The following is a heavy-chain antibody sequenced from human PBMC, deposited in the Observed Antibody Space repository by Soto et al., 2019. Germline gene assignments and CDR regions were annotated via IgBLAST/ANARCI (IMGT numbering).Heavy chain of an antibody. CDR2: IIPIFGTA. Sequence: QVQLVQSGAEVKKPGSSVKVSCKASGGTFSSYAISWVRQAPGQGLEWMGGIIPIFGTANYAQKFQGRVTITADKSTSTAYMELSSLRSEDTAVYYCARGGVYCSGGSCYSAEYFLHWGQGTLVTVSS. CDR1: GGTFSSYA. D-gene: IGHD2-15*01. V-gene: IGHV1-69*06. CDR3: ARGGVYCSGGSCYSAEYFLH. J-gene: IGHJ1*01.